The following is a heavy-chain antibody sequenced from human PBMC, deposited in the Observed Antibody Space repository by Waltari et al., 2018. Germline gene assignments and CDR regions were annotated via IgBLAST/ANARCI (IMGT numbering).Heavy chain of an antibody. CDR3: AKAGRDGYRGGMDV. Sequence: EVQLVESGGVVVQPGGSLRLSCAASGFTFDDYAMHWVRQAPGKGLEWVSLISWDGGRIYYADSVKGRFTTSRDNSKNSLYLQMNSLRAEDTALYYCAKAGRDGYRGGMDVWGQGTTVTVSS. CDR2: ISWDGGRI. CDR1: GFTFDDYA. J-gene: IGHJ6*02. V-gene: IGHV3-43D*04. D-gene: IGHD3-10*01.